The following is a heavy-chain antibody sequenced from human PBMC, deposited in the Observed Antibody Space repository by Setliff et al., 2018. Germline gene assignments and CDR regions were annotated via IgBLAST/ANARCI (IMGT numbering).Heavy chain of an antibody. J-gene: IGHJ3*02. D-gene: IGHD2-15*01. CDR1: GYTLTELS. V-gene: IGHV1-24*01. CDR2: FDPGDGET. CDR3: ATNSGGNTIDAFDI. Sequence: SVKVSCKVSGYTLTELSMHWVRQAPGKGLEWMGGFDPGDGETIYAQKFQGRVTMTEDTSTDTAYMELSSLRSEDTAVYYCATNSGGNTIDAFDIWGQGNPGHRLL.